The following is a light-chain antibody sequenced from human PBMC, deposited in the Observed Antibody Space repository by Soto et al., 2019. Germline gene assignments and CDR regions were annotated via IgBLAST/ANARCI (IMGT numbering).Light chain of an antibody. CDR1: SKVVGNYKY. CDR3: SSYAGSNLWV. Sequence: QSALTQSPSASGSPGQSVTISCTGTSKVVGNYKYVSWYQQHPGKAPKLMIYEVSKRPSGVPDRFSGSKSGNTASLTVSGLQVEDEADYYCSSYAGSNLWVFGGGTKVTVL. J-gene: IGLJ3*02. V-gene: IGLV2-8*01. CDR2: EVS.